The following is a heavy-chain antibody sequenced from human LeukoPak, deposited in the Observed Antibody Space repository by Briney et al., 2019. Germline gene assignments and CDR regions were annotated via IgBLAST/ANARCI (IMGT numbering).Heavy chain of an antibody. Sequence: ASVKVSCKASGYTFTSYDINWVRQATGQGLEWMGWMNSNSGNTGYAQKFQGTVTMTRNTSISTAYMELSRLRSEDTAVYYCAIESGGVLEGPWGQGTLVTVSS. J-gene: IGHJ5*02. D-gene: IGHD3-3*02. V-gene: IGHV1-8*01. CDR3: AIESGGVLEGP. CDR2: MNSNSGNT. CDR1: GYTFTSYD.